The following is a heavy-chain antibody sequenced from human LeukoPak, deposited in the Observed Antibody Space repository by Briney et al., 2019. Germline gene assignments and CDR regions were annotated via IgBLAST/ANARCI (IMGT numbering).Heavy chain of an antibody. J-gene: IGHJ6*02. CDR3: AKDLGYYSSYYYGMDV. CDR2: ISYDGSNK. V-gene: IGHV3-30*18. CDR1: GFTFSSYS. D-gene: IGHD4-11*01. Sequence: GGSLRLSCAASGFTFSSYSMNWVRQAPGKGLEWVAVISYDGSNKYYADSVKGRFTISRDNSKNTLYLQMNSLRAEDSAVYYCAKDLGYYSSYYYGMDVWGQGTTVTVSS.